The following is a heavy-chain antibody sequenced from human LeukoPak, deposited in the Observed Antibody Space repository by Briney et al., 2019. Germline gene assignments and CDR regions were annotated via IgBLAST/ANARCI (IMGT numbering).Heavy chain of an antibody. J-gene: IGHJ4*02. Sequence: ASVKVSCKTSGYNFPSYTMHWLRHPPGQSPEWMGSINGDNGNTKYSEKFQDRVTFTRDTSASSAYMEVSSLRSEDTAVYYCARSSSGTYHYWGQGTLVTVSS. D-gene: IGHD3-10*01. CDR1: GYNFPSYT. CDR3: ARSSSGTYHY. CDR2: INGDNGNT. V-gene: IGHV1-3*01.